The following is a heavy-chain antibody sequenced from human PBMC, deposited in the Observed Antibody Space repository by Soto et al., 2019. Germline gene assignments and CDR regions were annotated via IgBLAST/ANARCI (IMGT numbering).Heavy chain of an antibody. Sequence: QLQLQASGPGLVKPSETLSLTCTVSGGSISSSSYYWGWIRQPPGKGLEWIGRIYDSGSTYYNPSPKRAVTISVDTSKIRYSRNLSAVTAADTGVYSCATQLRYLDGLSPVSDAFDIWGQRTMVTVSS. CDR1: GGSISSSSYY. CDR2: IYDSGST. CDR3: ATQLRYLDGLSPVSDAFDI. D-gene: IGHD3-9*01. J-gene: IGHJ3*02. V-gene: IGHV4-39*01.